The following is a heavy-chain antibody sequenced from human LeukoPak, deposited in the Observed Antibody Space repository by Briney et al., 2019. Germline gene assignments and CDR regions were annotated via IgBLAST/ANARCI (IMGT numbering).Heavy chain of an antibody. Sequence: PGGSLRLSCAASGFTFTGFWMSWVRQAPGKGLECLAKIKEYGSETYYVDSVKGRSTISRDNAKNSLYLQMNSLRVEDTAVYYCARDLSYSGAWSYFDYWGQGTLVTVSS. J-gene: IGHJ4*02. D-gene: IGHD6-19*01. V-gene: IGHV3-7*05. CDR3: ARDLSYSGAWSYFDY. CDR1: GFTFTGFW. CDR2: IKEYGSET.